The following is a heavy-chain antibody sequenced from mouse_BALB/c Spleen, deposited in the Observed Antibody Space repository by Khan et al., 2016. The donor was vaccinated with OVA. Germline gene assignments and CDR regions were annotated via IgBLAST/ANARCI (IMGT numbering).Heavy chain of an antibody. J-gene: IGHJ3*01. Sequence: EVELVESGGGLVEPGGSLKLSCAASGFTFSSFVMSWVRQTPEKRLEWVATISSAATSTYYPDSVKGRFTISRENAKNTLYLQMNVLRSDDTAIYYCTNGNYGWFAYWGQGTLVTVST. V-gene: IGHV5-9-1*01. CDR3: TNGNYGWFAY. CDR2: ISSAATST. D-gene: IGHD2-1*01. CDR1: GFTFSSFV.